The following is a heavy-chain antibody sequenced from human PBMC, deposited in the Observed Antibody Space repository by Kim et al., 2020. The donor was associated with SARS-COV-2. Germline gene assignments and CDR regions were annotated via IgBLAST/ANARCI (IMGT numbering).Heavy chain of an antibody. D-gene: IGHD3-22*01. Sequence: GKGRFTISRHNSKNTLYLQMNSLRAEDTAVDYCARGGSYDSSVYDAFDIWGQGTMVTVSS. V-gene: IGHV3-53*04. J-gene: IGHJ3*02. CDR3: ARGGSYDSSVYDAFDI.